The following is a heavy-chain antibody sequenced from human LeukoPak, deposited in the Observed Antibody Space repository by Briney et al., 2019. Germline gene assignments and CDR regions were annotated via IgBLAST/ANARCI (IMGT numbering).Heavy chain of an antibody. CDR2: ISWNSGSI. J-gene: IGHJ4*02. D-gene: IGHD3-3*01. V-gene: IGHV3-9*01. Sequence: GGSLRLSCAASGFTFDDYAMHWVRQAPGKGLEWVSGISWNSGSIGYADSVKGRFTISRDNAKNTLYLQMNSLRAEDTAVYYCARIGDFWSGFDYWGQGTLVTVSS. CDR1: GFTFDDYA. CDR3: ARIGDFWSGFDY.